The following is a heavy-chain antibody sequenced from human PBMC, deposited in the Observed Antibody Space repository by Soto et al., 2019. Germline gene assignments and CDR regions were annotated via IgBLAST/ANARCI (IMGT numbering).Heavy chain of an antibody. D-gene: IGHD2-15*01. CDR3: ASEGVGSTEYGGNIDY. J-gene: IGHJ4*02. Sequence: PSQTLSLTCAISGDNISSNRSAWNWIRQSPSRGLEWLGRTYYRSKWYDDYAVSVKGRITINPDTSKNQFSLHLNSVTPEDTAVYYCASEGVGSTEYGGNIDYWGPGTLVTVSS. CDR2: TYYRSKWYD. CDR1: GDNISSNRSA. V-gene: IGHV6-1*01.